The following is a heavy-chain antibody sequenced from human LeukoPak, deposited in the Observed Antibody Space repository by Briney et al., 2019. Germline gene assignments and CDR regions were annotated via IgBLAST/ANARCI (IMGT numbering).Heavy chain of an antibody. CDR2: ISWNSGSI. Sequence: GRSQRLSCAASGFTFDDYAMHWVRQAPGKGLEWVSGISWNSGSIGYADSVKGRFTISRDNAKNSLYLQMNSLRAEDTALYYCAQGDYYDSSGYGGYWGQGTLVTVSS. CDR1: GFTFDDYA. J-gene: IGHJ4*02. V-gene: IGHV3-9*01. D-gene: IGHD3-22*01. CDR3: AQGDYYDSSGYGGY.